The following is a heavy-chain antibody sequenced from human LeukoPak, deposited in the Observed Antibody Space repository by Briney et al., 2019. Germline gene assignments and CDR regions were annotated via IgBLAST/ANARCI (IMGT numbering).Heavy chain of an antibody. Sequence: ASVKVSCKASGYTFTGYYMHWVRQAPGQGLEWMGRINPNSGGTNYAQKFQGRATMTRDTSISTAYMELSRLRSDDTAVYYCARAGSGSYYDAFDIWGQGTMVTVSS. CDR1: GYTFTGYY. CDR3: ARAGSGSYYDAFDI. CDR2: INPNSGGT. V-gene: IGHV1-2*06. D-gene: IGHD1-26*01. J-gene: IGHJ3*02.